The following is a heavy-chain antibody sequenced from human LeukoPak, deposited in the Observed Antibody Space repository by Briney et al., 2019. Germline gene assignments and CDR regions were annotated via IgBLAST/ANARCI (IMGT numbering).Heavy chain of an antibody. CDR1: GFTFSSYW. Sequence: GGSLRLSCAASGFTFSSYWMSWVRQASGKGLEWVANIKQDGSEKYYVDSVKGRFTISRDNAKNSLYLQMNSLRAEDTAVYYCARDTYYYDSSGYMVYWGQGTMVTVSS. CDR2: IKQDGSEK. J-gene: IGHJ3*01. CDR3: ARDTYYYDSSGYMVY. V-gene: IGHV3-7*01. D-gene: IGHD3-22*01.